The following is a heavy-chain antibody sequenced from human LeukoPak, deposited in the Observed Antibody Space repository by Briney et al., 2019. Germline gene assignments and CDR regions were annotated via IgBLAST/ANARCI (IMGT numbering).Heavy chain of an antibody. CDR1: GGSISSYY. CDR3: ARGTRGIAVAGPAFDY. D-gene: IGHD6-19*01. Sequence: PSETLSLTCTVSGGSISSYYWNWIRQPPGRGLEWIGYIYYSGSTNYNPSLKSRVTISVDTSKNQFSLKLSSVTAADTAVYYCARGTRGIAVAGPAFDYWGQGTLVTVSS. V-gene: IGHV4-59*01. CDR2: IYYSGST. J-gene: IGHJ4*02.